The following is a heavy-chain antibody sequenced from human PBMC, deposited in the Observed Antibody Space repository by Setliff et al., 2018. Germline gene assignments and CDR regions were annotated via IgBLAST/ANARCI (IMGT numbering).Heavy chain of an antibody. CDR2: IIPIFGTT. D-gene: IGHD4-17*01. CDR3: ARDSPTVVTHLRVFDI. CDR1: GDSFNNYA. J-gene: IGHJ3*02. Sequence: SVKVSCKASGDSFNNYAISWVRQAPGQGLEWMGGIIPIFGTTDYAQKFQGRVTITTDESTSTAYMELRSLGSDDTAVYYCARDSPTVVTHLRVFDIWGQGTRVTVSS. V-gene: IGHV1-69*05.